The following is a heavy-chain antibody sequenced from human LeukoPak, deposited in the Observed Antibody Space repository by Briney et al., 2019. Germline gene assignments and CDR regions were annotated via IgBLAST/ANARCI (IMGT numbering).Heavy chain of an antibody. D-gene: IGHD4-17*01. CDR2: ISGSGGST. Sequence: GGSLRLSCAASGFTFSSYSMNWVRQAPGKGLEWVSAISGSGGSTYYADSVKGRFTISRDNSKNTLYLQMNSLRAEDTAVYYCAKQRAMRQGRTGYFDYWGQGTLVTVSS. J-gene: IGHJ4*02. V-gene: IGHV3-23*01. CDR1: GFTFSSYS. CDR3: AKQRAMRQGRTGYFDY.